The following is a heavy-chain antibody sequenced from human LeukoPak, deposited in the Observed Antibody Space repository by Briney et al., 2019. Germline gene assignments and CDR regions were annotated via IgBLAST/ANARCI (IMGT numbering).Heavy chain of an antibody. J-gene: IGHJ5*02. CDR1: GFTFSDYF. CDR3: ARDYYASESYYNPS. CDR2: ISNSGSTI. D-gene: IGHD3-10*01. Sequence: PGGSLRLSCAASGFTFSDYFMSWIRQAPQKGLEWVSYISNSGSTIYYADSVEGRFTISRDNAKNSLYLQMNSLRAEDTAVHYCARDYYASESYYNPSWGQGTLVTVSS. V-gene: IGHV3-11*01.